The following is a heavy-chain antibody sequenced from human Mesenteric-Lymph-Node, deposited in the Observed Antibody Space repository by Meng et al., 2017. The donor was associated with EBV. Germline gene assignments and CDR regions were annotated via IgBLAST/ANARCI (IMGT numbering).Heavy chain of an antibody. CDR1: GYTFTSYG. CDR3: ARLTDSGYDIFDY. J-gene: IGHJ4*02. Sequence: QGQMVQSGSDLRKPGASVRISRKASGYTFTSYGMNWLRQAPGQGLEWMGWINTNTGNPTYAQGITGRFVFSLDTSVSTAYLQISSLKAEDTAVYYCARLTDSGYDIFDYWGQGTLVTVSS. D-gene: IGHD5-12*01. V-gene: IGHV7-4-1*02. CDR2: INTNTGNP.